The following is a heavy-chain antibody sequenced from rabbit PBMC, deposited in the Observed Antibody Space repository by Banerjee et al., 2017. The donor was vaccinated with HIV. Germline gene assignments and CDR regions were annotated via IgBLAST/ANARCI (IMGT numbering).Heavy chain of an antibody. CDR3: ARDLDGVIGWNFGW. CDR1: GFSFSSSDY. Sequence: QEQLEESGGDLVKPGASLTLTYTASGFSFSSSDYMCWVRQAPGKGLEWISCIAGSSSGFTYSASWAKGRFTISKTSSTTVTLQMTSLTAADTATYFCARDLDGVIGWNFGWWGQGTLVTVS. V-gene: IGHV1S45*01. CDR2: IAGSSSGFT. J-gene: IGHJ4*01. D-gene: IGHD4-1*01.